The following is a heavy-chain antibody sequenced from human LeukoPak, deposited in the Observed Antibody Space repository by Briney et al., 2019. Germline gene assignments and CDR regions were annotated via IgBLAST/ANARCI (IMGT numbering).Heavy chain of an antibody. V-gene: IGHV3-30*04. CDR3: ARLGIAVAGQFDY. Sequence: GGSLRLPCAASGFTFSSYAMPWVRQAPGKGLEWVAVISYDGSNKYYPDSVKGRFTISRDNSKNTLYLQMNSLRAEDTAVYYCARLGIAVAGQFDYWGQGTLVTVSS. CDR2: ISYDGSNK. J-gene: IGHJ4*02. D-gene: IGHD6-19*01. CDR1: GFTFSSYA.